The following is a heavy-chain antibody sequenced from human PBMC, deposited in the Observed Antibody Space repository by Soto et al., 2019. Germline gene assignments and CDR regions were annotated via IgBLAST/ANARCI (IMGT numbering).Heavy chain of an antibody. CDR2: IYHSGST. CDR3: ARYVLRGIIGAFDF. CDR1: GGSISSGGYS. J-gene: IGHJ4*02. Sequence: SETLSLTCAVSGGSISSGGYSWSWIRQPPGKGLEWIGYIYHSGSTYYNPSLKSRVTMSVARSKNQFSLRLGSVTAADTAVYYCARYVLRGIIGAFDFWGQGTLVTVSS. V-gene: IGHV4-30-2*01. D-gene: IGHD3-10*01.